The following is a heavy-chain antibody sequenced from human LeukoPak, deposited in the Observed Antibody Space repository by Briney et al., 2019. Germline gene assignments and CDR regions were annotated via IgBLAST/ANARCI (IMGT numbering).Heavy chain of an antibody. V-gene: IGHV3-30*03. D-gene: IGHD6-6*01. CDR1: GFTFSSYG. Sequence: PGGSLRLSCAASGFTFSSYGMHWVRQAPGKGLEWVAVISYDGSNKYYADSVKGRFTISRDNAKNSLYLQMNSLRAEDTAVYYCARDFTTSSTAYFQHWGQGTLVTVSS. J-gene: IGHJ1*01. CDR2: ISYDGSNK. CDR3: ARDFTTSSTAYFQH.